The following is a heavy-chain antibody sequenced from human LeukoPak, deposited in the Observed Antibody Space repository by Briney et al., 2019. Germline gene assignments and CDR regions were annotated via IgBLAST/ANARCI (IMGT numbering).Heavy chain of an antibody. Sequence: PSQTLSLTCTVSGGSISSGSYYWSWIRQPAGKGLEWIGRIYTSGSTNYNPSLKSRVTMSVDTSKNQFSLKLSSVTAADMAVYYCARDRGYCSSTSCDYYYMDVWGKGTTVTVSS. D-gene: IGHD2-2*01. CDR2: IYTSGST. CDR1: GGSISSGSYY. J-gene: IGHJ6*03. V-gene: IGHV4-61*02. CDR3: ARDRGYCSSTSCDYYYMDV.